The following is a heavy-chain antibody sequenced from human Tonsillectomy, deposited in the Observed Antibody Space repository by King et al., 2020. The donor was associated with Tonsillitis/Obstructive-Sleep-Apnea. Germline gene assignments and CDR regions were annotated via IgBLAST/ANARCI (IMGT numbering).Heavy chain of an antibody. Sequence: VQLVESGGGVVQPGRSLRLSCAASGFSFSSNGMHWVRQAPGKGLEWLAVIWYDGSKSYYVDSVKGRFTISRDNSKNTLYLQMNSLRAEDTAVYYCARTVGKRPDCWGQGTLVTVSS. V-gene: IGHV3-33*01. D-gene: IGHD1-26*01. CDR3: ARTVGKRPDC. J-gene: IGHJ4*02. CDR2: IWYDGSKS. CDR1: GFSFSSNG.